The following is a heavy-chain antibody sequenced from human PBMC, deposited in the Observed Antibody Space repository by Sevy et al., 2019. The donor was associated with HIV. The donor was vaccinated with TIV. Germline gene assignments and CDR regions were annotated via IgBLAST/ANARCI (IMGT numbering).Heavy chain of an antibody. Sequence: SETLSLTCTVSGCSISSSSYYWGWIRQPPGKGLEWIGSSYYSGSTYYNPSLKSRVTITVDTSKNQFSLRLSSVTAADTAVYYCARLPRAGIQLWFFDYWGQGTLVTVSS. D-gene: IGHD5-18*01. CDR3: ARLPRAGIQLWFFDY. J-gene: IGHJ4*02. CDR1: GCSISSSSYY. CDR2: SYYSGST. V-gene: IGHV4-39*01.